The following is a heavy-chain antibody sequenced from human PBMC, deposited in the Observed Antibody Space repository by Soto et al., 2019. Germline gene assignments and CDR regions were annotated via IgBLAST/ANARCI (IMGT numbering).Heavy chain of an antibody. CDR1: GFTFSSYA. J-gene: IGHJ6*02. V-gene: IGHV3-30-3*01. CDR2: ISYDGSNK. CDR3: ARSTGSMDV. Sequence: GGSLRLSCAASGFTFSSYAMHWVRQAPGKGLEWVAVISYDGSNKYYADSVKGRFTISRDNSKNTLYLQMNSLRAEDTAVYHCARSTGSMDVWGQGTTVTVSS.